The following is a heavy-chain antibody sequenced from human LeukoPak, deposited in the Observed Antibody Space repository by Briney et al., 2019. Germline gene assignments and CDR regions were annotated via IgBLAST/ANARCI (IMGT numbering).Heavy chain of an antibody. Sequence: SLRLSCAASGFTFDDYAMHWVRQAPGKGLEWVSGISWNSGSIGYADSVKGRFTISRDNAKNSLYLQMNSLRAGDTALYYCAKDAGSGSYDVLGYYYGMDAWGQGTTVTVSS. CDR1: GFTFDDYA. CDR2: ISWNSGSI. CDR3: AKDAGSGSYDVLGYYYGMDA. V-gene: IGHV3-9*01. D-gene: IGHD3-10*01. J-gene: IGHJ6*02.